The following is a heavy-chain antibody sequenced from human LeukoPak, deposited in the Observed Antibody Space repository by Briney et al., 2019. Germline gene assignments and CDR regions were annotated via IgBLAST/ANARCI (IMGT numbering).Heavy chain of an antibody. D-gene: IGHD2-2*01. CDR2: VDPDDGET. CDR1: GYTFTDYY. Sequence: ATVKISCKVSGYTFTDYYMHWVQQAPGKGLEWMGLVDPDDGETIYAEKFQGRVTITADTSTDTAYMELSSLRSEDTAVYYCATNPRYCSSTSCYFPWGQGTLVTVSS. V-gene: IGHV1-69-2*01. CDR3: ATNPRYCSSTSCYFP. J-gene: IGHJ5*02.